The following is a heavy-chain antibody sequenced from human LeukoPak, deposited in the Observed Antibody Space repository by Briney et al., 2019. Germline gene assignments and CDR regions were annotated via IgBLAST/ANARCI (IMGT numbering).Heavy chain of an antibody. CDR1: GGSIRSSSDY. CDR3: ARSLRGGCYFTGDY. Sequence: PSETLSLTCTVSGGSIRSSSDYGGWIRQPPGKGLEWIGSIYLSGRTYYNPSLKSRVTISVDTSKNQFSLRLNSVTAADTAVYYCARSLRGGCYFTGDYWGQGTLVTVSS. D-gene: IGHD3-22*01. J-gene: IGHJ4*02. CDR2: IYLSGRT. V-gene: IGHV4-39*01.